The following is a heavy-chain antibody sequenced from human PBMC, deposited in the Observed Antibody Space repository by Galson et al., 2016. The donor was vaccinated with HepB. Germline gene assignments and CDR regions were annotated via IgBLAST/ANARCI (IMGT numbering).Heavy chain of an antibody. CDR3: AREYGGHYYGWGSLD. J-gene: IGHJ4*02. CDR2: IRSSSDLI. V-gene: IGHV3-48*02. Sequence: SLRLSCAASGFTFSRYSMNWVRQAPGKGLEWVSYIRSSSDLIYYADSVKGRFTISRDNAKNSVYLQMNSLRDEDTAVYYCAREYGGHYYGWGSLDWGQGTLVTVSS. CDR1: GFTFSRYS. D-gene: IGHD3-10*01.